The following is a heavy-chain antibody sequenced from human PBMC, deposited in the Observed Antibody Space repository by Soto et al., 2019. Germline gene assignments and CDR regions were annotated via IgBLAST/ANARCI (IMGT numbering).Heavy chain of an antibody. Sequence: QVQLVQSGAEVKKPGSSVKVSCKASGGTFSSYAISWVRQAPGQGLEWMGGIIPIFGTANYAQKFQGRVTITADESTSTXXMELSRLRSEDTAVYYCARGGQQQLVHPGAEYFQHWGQGTLVTVSS. CDR3: ARGGQQQLVHPGAEYFQH. J-gene: IGHJ1*01. CDR1: GGTFSSYA. V-gene: IGHV1-69*12. CDR2: IIPIFGTA. D-gene: IGHD6-13*01.